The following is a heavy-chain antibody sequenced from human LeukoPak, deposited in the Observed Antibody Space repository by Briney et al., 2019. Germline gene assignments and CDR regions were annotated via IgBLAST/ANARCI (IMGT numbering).Heavy chain of an antibody. CDR1: GLTFRAYA. CDR3: AKALQGYSGSYTLDY. Sequence: PGGSLRLSCAASGLTFRAYAIHWVRQAPGKGLEWVAVISYDGSNKYYADSVKGRFTVSRDNSKNTLYLQMNSLSAEDTAVYYCAKALQGYSGSYTLDYWGHGTLVTVSS. CDR2: ISYDGSNK. D-gene: IGHD1-26*01. V-gene: IGHV3-30*18. J-gene: IGHJ4*01.